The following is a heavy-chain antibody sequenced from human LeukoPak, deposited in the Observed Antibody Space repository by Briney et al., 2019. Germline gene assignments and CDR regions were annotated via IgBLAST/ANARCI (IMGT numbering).Heavy chain of an antibody. D-gene: IGHD3-10*01. V-gene: IGHV4-59*11. CDR3: ARAGLLGGSHDFDY. Sequence: SETLSLTCTVSGGSMNSHYWGWIRQPPGMGLEWIGYIYYSGSTNYHPSLKSRVSISVDTSKNQFSLKLSSVTAADTAVYYCARAGLLGGSHDFDYWDQGTLVTVSS. CDR2: IYYSGST. J-gene: IGHJ4*02. CDR1: GGSMNSHY.